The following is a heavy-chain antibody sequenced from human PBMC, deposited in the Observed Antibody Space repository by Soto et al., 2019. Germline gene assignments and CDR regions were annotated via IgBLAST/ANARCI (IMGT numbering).Heavy chain of an antibody. CDR2: IYYSGRT. CDR1: GGSISNYY. CDR3: ARRAGSYNEAYYFDS. Sequence: SETLSLTCTVSGGSISNYYWSCIRQTPGKGLESMVYIYYSGRTNYNPSLKSRVTISVDMSKNQFSLKLSSVTPADTAVYYCARRAGSYNEAYYFDSWGQGTLVTVSS. J-gene: IGHJ4*02. V-gene: IGHV4-59*01. D-gene: IGHD1-26*01.